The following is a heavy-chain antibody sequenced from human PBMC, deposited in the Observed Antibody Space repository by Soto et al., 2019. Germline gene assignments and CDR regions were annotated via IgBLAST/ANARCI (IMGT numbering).Heavy chain of an antibody. J-gene: IGHJ6*02. CDR1: GDSVSTNSAA. CDR2: TYYRSKWYN. D-gene: IGHD1-1*01. Sequence: QVQLQQSGPGLVKSSQTLSLTCAISGDSVSTNSAAWNWIRQSPSRGLEWLGRTYYRSKWYNDYAVSVTGRIIINPDTSKNHFSLQLNSVTPEDTAVYYCAIERLDGMDVWGQGTTVTVSS. CDR3: AIERLDGMDV. V-gene: IGHV6-1*01.